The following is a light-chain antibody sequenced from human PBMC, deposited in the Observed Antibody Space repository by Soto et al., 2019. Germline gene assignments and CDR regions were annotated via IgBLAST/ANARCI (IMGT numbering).Light chain of an antibody. CDR1: QSINSN. CDR2: GAS. Sequence: EVVMTQSPTTLPVSPGRRVTLSCRASQSINSNLAWFQQKPGQAPRLLIYGASSRATGIPARFSGSGSGTEFTLTISSLQSEDFAVYFCQHYYDWPYSFCQGTKLEMK. V-gene: IGKV3-15*01. J-gene: IGKJ2*01. CDR3: QHYYDWPYS.